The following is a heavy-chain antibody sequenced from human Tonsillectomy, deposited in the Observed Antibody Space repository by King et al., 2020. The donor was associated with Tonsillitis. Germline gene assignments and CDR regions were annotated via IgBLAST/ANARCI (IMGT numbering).Heavy chain of an antibody. J-gene: IGHJ4*02. CDR3: ARAPATSRYDYGDYLDY. Sequence: VQLVESGGGVVQPGKSLRLSCAASGFTFSSYAMHWVRQAPGKGLEWVAVISYDGSNEYYADSVKGRFTISRDNSKNTLFLQMNSLRAEDTAVYYCARAPATSRYDYGDYLDYWGQGTLVTVSS. CDR2: ISYDGSNE. D-gene: IGHD4-17*01. CDR1: GFTFSSYA. V-gene: IGHV3-30*01.